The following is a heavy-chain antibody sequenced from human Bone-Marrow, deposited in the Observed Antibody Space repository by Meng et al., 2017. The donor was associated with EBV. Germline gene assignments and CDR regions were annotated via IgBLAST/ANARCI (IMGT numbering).Heavy chain of an antibody. CDR3: ASESGRGFTPDY. V-gene: IGHV1-69*01. CDR1: GGTFRSDA. Sequence: QVQLLQSGAGVKKPGSSVKVSCRTSGGTFRSDAVSWVRQAPGQGLEWMGGLIPMVGAPHYAQKFQGRVTIIADESTSTHSMELNSLRSEDTAMYYCASESGRGFTPDYWGQGTLVTVSS. J-gene: IGHJ4*02. D-gene: IGHD3-10*01. CDR2: LIPMVGAP.